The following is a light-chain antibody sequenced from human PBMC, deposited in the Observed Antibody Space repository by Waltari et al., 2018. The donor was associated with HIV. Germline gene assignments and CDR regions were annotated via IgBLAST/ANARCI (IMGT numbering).Light chain of an antibody. CDR1: SGHSRYG. V-gene: IGLV4-69*02. CDR3: QTWGAGDHV. Sequence: QLMLTQSPSASASLGGSVTLTCTLDSGHSRYGIVWHHQQPEKGPRFLMRVKYDGSHSKGDGIPDRFSGSSSGAERYLTISSLRSEDEADYYCQTWGAGDHVFGGGTKLTVL. CDR2: VKYDGSH. J-gene: IGLJ2*01.